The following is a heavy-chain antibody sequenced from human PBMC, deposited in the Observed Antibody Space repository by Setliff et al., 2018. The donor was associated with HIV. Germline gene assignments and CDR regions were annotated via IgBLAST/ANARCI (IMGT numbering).Heavy chain of an antibody. J-gene: IGHJ3*02. D-gene: IGHD3-10*01. V-gene: IGHV3-23*01. CDR3: ARVEPGGSQAFDI. CDR2: ISGSGVST. CDR1: GFAFSSHA. Sequence: GGSLRLSCAASGFAFSSHAMNWVRQAPGKGLEWVSAISGSGVSTYSADSVKGRFTISRDNSKNTLYLQLTSLRAEDTAVYYCARVEPGGSQAFDIWGQGTMVTVSS.